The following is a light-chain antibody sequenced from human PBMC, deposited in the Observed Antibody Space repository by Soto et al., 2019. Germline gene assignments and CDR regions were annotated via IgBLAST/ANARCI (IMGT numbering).Light chain of an antibody. CDR2: RTS. CDR1: QSIVYSDGNAY. V-gene: IGKV2-30*01. CDR3: MQGTIWPPT. Sequence: DVVMTQSPLSLPVTLGQPASISCRSSQSIVYSDGNAYLSWFQQRPGQSPRRLIYRTSNRDSGVXDXFSGSGSGTDFTLTINRVEAEDVGVYYCMQGTIWPPTFGRGTKVEIK. J-gene: IGKJ4*02.